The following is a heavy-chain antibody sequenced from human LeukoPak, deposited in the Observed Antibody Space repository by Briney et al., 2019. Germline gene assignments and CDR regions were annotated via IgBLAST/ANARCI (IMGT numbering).Heavy chain of an antibody. Sequence: PSETLSLTCAVYGGSFSGYYWSWIRQPPGKGLEWIGSIYYSGNTYYNPSLKSRLTISVDTSENQFSLKLSSVTAADTAVYYCARDSLGAGTVGATSGYWGQGTLVTVSS. CDR2: IYYSGNT. CDR1: GGSFSGYY. J-gene: IGHJ4*02. D-gene: IGHD1-26*01. V-gene: IGHV4-34*01. CDR3: ARDSLGAGTVGATSGY.